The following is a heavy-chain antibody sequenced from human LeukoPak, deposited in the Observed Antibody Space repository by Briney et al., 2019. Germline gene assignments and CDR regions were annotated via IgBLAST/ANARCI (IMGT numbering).Heavy chain of an antibody. CDR1: GGSISSSSYY. CDR2: IYYSGST. CDR3: AGSGGFYYFDY. J-gene: IGHJ4*02. Sequence: PSETLSLTCTVSGGSISSSSYYWGWIRQPPGKGLEWIGSIYYSGSTYYNPSLESRVTISVDTSKNQFSLKLSSVTAADTAVYYCAGSGGFYYFDYWGRGTLVTVSS. D-gene: IGHD1-26*01. V-gene: IGHV4-39*01.